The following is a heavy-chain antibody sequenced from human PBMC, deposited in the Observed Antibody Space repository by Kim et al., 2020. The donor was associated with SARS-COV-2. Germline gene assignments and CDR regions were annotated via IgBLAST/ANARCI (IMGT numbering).Heavy chain of an antibody. Sequence: SETLSLICIVSGASISSSSCWSWVRQPAEKGVGRMGEDDHSGATSYNASMKNRVSILVNKTKNQFSLMLTSVSAANTAVYYWARGVSSAWTLRAWFDTWG. CDR3: ARGVSSAWTLRAWFDT. J-gene: IGHJ5*01. V-gene: IGHV4-4*02. CDR1: GASISSSSC. D-gene: IGHD3-22*01. CDR2: DDHSGAT.